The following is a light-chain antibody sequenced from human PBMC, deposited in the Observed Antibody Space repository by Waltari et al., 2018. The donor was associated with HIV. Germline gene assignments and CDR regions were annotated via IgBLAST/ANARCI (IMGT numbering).Light chain of an antibody. CDR1: SRDVGGYNY. V-gene: IGLV2-8*01. Sequence: QSALTQPPSASGSPGQSVTISCTGTSRDVGGYNYVSWYKQHPGEAPKVVIFEVYKRPSGVPDRLSGSKSGTSATLGITGLQTGDEADYYCGTWDSSLSAVFGGGTKLTVL. J-gene: IGLJ3*02. CDR3: GTWDSSLSAV. CDR2: EVY.